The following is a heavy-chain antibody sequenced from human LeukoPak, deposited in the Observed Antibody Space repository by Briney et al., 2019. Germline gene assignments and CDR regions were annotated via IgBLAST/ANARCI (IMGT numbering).Heavy chain of an antibody. CDR2: IKSKTDGGTT. CDR3: TRAGDIVVVPAASYAGY. V-gene: IGHV3-15*01. Sequence: PGGSLRLSCAASGFTFNNAWMSWVRQAPGKGLEWVGRIKSKTDGGTTDYAAPVKGRFTISRDDSKNTLYLQMNSLKTEDTAVYYCTRAGDIVVVPAASYAGYWGQGTLVTVSS. J-gene: IGHJ4*02. CDR1: GFTFNNAW. D-gene: IGHD2-2*01.